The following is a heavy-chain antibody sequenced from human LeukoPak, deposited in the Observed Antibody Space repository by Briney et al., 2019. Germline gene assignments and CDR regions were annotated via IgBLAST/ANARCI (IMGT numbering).Heavy chain of an antibody. Sequence: GGSLRLSCAASGFSFGTYWMGWVRQAPGKGLEWVSSISSSSSYIYYADSVKGRFTISRDNSKNTLYLQMNSLRAEDTAVYYCAKGFRYYYDSSGYPDYWGQGTLVTVSS. CDR2: ISSSSSYI. V-gene: IGHV3-21*04. D-gene: IGHD3-22*01. CDR3: AKGFRYYYDSSGYPDY. J-gene: IGHJ4*02. CDR1: GFSFGTYW.